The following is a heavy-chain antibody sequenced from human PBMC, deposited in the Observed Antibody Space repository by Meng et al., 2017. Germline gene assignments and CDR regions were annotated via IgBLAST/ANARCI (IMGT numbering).Heavy chain of an antibody. D-gene: IGHD3-9*01. V-gene: IGHV7-4-1*02. CDR1: GYTFTSYA. J-gene: IGHJ4*02. CDR3: AREGQYYDILTGYRHFDY. Sequence: ASAMISCKASGYTFTSYAMNWVRQAPGQGLEWMGWINTNTGNPTYAQGFTGRFVFSLDTSASTAYLQISSLKAEDTAVYYCAREGQYYDILTGYRHFDYWGQGTLVTVSS. CDR2: INTNTGNP.